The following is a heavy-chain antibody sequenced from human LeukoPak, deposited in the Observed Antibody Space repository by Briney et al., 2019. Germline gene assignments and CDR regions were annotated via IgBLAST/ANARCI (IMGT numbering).Heavy chain of an antibody. CDR3: ARDVRRFDY. CDR1: GFTFSSYW. Sequence: PGGSQRLSCAASGFTFSSYWVSWVRQAPGKGLEWVANIKQDGSEKYYVDSVKGRFTISRDDAKNSLYLQMNSLRAEDTAVYYRARDVRRFDYWGQGTLVTVSS. V-gene: IGHV3-7*01. J-gene: IGHJ4*02. D-gene: IGHD4-17*01. CDR2: IKQDGSEK.